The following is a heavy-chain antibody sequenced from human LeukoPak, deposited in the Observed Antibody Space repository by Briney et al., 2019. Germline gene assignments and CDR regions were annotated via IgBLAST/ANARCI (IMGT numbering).Heavy chain of an antibody. CDR3: AKSVLLWIGRVAEYFQH. CDR1: GFTFSSYA. D-gene: IGHD3-10*01. V-gene: IGHV3-23*01. J-gene: IGHJ1*01. CDR2: ISGSGGST. Sequence: GGSLRLSCAASGFTFSSYAMSWVRQAPGRGLEWVSAISGSGGSTYYADSVKGRFTISRDNSKNTLYLQMNSLRAEDTAVYYCAKSVLLWIGRVAEYFQHWGQGTLVTVSS.